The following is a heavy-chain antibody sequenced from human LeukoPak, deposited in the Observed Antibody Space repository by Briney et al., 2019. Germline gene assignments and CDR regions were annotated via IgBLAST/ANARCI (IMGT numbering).Heavy chain of an antibody. CDR1: GLTFSSYW. CDR3: ARGARYSSSTSCYGEVFDY. CDR2: INSDGSST. Sequence: PGGSLRLSCAASGLTFSSYWMHWVRQAPGKGLVWVSRINSDGSSTSYADSVKGRFTIPRDNAKNTLYLQMNSLRAEDTAVYYCARGARYSSSTSCYGEVFDYWGQGTLVTVSS. J-gene: IGHJ4*02. V-gene: IGHV3-74*01. D-gene: IGHD2-2*01.